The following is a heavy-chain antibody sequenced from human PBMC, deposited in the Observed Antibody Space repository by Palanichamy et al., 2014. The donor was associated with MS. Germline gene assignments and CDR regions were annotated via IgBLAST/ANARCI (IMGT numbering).Heavy chain of an antibody. D-gene: IGHD5-18*01. CDR2: IDRYSDGT. J-gene: IGHJ4*02. CDR3: ARRGSYGYDY. CDR1: GYTFTGYY. Sequence: QVQLVQSGAEVKKSGASVKVACKTSGYTFTGYYIHWVRQAPGQGLEWMGWIDRYSDGTNYAQKFEGRVTMTRDTSISTAYMELSTLRSDDTAVYYCARRGSYGYDYWGQGTLVTVSS. V-gene: IGHV1-2*02.